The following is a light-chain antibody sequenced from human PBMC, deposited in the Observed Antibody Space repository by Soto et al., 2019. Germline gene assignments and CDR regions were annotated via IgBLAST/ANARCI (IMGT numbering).Light chain of an antibody. CDR1: QGINSY. V-gene: IGKV1-9*01. J-gene: IGKJ4*01. CDR2: AAS. Sequence: DIQLTQSPSFLSASVGDRVTITCRASQGINSYFTWYQQKPGRAPKLLIYAASTLQSGVPSRFSGSGSGTEFTLTISSLQAEDVAVYYCQQYYNTPRLTFGGGTKVEIK. CDR3: QQYYNTPRLT.